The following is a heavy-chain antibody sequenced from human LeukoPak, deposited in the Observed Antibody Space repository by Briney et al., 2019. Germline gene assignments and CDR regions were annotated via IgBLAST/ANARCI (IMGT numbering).Heavy chain of an antibody. CDR3: ARQDSSGYHFFDY. CDR1: GLTVSSNY. V-gene: IGHV3-66*04. CDR2: IYSGGST. J-gene: IGHJ4*02. D-gene: IGHD3-22*01. Sequence: GGSLRLSCAASGLTVSSNYMSWVRQAPGKGLEWVSVIYSGGSTYYADSVKGRFTISRDNSKNTLYLQMNSLRAEDTAVYYCARQDSSGYHFFDYWGQGTLVTVSS.